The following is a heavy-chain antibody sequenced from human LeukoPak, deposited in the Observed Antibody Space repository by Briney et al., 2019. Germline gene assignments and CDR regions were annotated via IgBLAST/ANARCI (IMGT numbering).Heavy chain of an antibody. Sequence: GASVKVSCKASGYTFTSYGISWVRQAPGQGLEWMGWISAYNGNTNYAQKLQGRVTMTTDTSTSTAYMELRSLRSDDTAVYYCARVYTQEKGYCSAGSCYRGFDSWGQGTLVTVSS. CDR1: GYTFTSYG. CDR2: ISAYNGNT. V-gene: IGHV1-18*01. CDR3: ARVYTQEKGYCSAGSCYRGFDS. J-gene: IGHJ4*02. D-gene: IGHD2-15*01.